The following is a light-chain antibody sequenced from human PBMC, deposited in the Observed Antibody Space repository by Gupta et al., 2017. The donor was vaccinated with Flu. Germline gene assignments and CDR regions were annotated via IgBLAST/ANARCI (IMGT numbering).Light chain of an antibody. CDR3: QQYGSSSGLT. CDR2: GAS. CDR1: RGVSSSQ. J-gene: IGKJ4*01. V-gene: IGKV3D-20*01. Sequence: TLSLSPGERSTLFCGASRGVSSSQLAWYQQKPGLAPRLLIYGASSRATGIPERFSGSGSGTDSTLTISRLEPEDFALYYCQQYGSSSGLTFGGGTKVELK.